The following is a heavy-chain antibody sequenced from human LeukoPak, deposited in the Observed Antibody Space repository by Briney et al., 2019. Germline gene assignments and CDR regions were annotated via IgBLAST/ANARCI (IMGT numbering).Heavy chain of an antibody. V-gene: IGHV3-30*19. CDR2: IWYDGSNK. D-gene: IGHD3-10*01. CDR1: GFTFSSYG. CDR3: AREISHDGSGSYYPAFDI. J-gene: IGHJ3*02. Sequence: GGSLRLSCAASGFTFSSYGMHWVRQAPGKGLEWVAVIWYDGSNKYYADSVKGRFTISRDNSKNTLYLQMNSLRAEDTAVYYCAREISHDGSGSYYPAFDIWGQGTMVTVSS.